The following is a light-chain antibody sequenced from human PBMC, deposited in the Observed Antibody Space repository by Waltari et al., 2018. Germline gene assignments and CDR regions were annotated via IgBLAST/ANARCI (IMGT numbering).Light chain of an antibody. CDR1: QSVNIY. Sequence: IVLTQSPGTLSLSPGEPATLSCRASQSVNIYLAWYQQKPGQAPRLLIYHTPTRAAGIPDRFSGSGSGTDFSLTISRLEPEDFAVYYCQHYLRLPATFGQGTTVEI. J-gene: IGKJ1*01. CDR2: HTP. CDR3: QHYLRLPAT. V-gene: IGKV3-20*01.